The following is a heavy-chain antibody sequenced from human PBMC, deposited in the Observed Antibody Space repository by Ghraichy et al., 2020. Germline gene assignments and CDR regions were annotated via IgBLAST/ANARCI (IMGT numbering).Heavy chain of an antibody. CDR2: INPNSGGT. Sequence: ASVKVSCKASGYTFTGYYMHWVRQAPGQGLEWMGWINPNSGGTNYAQKFQGRVTMTRDTSISTVYMELSSLRSDDTALYFCARTYYYDSSGYYTQRTLFDYWGQGTLVTVSS. J-gene: IGHJ4*02. D-gene: IGHD3-22*01. CDR3: ARTYYYDSSGYYTQRTLFDY. V-gene: IGHV1-2*02. CDR1: GYTFTGYY.